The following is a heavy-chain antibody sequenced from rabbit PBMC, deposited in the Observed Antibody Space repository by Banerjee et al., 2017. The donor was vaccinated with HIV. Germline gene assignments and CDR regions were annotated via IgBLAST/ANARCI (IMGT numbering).Heavy chain of an antibody. Sequence: QEQLEESGGDLVKPEGSLTLTCTASGFSFSSGYDMCWVRQAPGKGLEWIACINAATAKPVYATWAKGRFTISRTSSTTVTLQVTSLTAADTATYFCARETWGATGNYGLWGQGTLVTVS. J-gene: IGHJ3*01. CDR3: ARETWGATGNYGL. CDR2: INAATAKP. CDR1: GFSFSSGYD. V-gene: IGHV1S45*01. D-gene: IGHD7-1*01.